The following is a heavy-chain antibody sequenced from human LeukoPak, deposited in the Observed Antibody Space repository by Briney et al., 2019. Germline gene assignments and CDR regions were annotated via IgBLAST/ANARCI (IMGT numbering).Heavy chain of an antibody. CDR3: ARDYYGPGSFDY. CDR2: ISGSGSGGST. Sequence: GGSLRLSCAASGFTFSSSAMSWVRQAPGKGLEWVSNISGSGSGGSTYYADSVKGRFTISRDNAKNSLYLQMNSLRAEDTAVYYCARDYYGPGSFDYWGQGTLVTVSS. V-gene: IGHV3-23*01. CDR1: GFTFSSSA. D-gene: IGHD3-10*01. J-gene: IGHJ4*02.